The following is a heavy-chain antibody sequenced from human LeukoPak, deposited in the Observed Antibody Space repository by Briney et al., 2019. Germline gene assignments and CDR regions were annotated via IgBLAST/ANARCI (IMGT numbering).Heavy chain of an antibody. CDR3: ASGAPGGHAFDI. CDR1: GYTLTELS. Sequence: ASVKVSCKVFGYTLTELSMHWVRQDHGKGLEWMGGFDPEDGETIYAQKFQGRVTMTEDTSTDTAYMELSSLRSEDTAVYYCASGAPGGHAFDIWGQGTMVTVSS. J-gene: IGHJ3*02. D-gene: IGHD3-3*01. V-gene: IGHV1-24*01. CDR2: FDPEDGET.